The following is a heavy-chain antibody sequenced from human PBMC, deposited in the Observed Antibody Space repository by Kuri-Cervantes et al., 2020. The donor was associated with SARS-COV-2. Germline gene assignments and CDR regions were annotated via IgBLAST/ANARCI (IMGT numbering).Heavy chain of an antibody. J-gene: IGHJ6*03. CDR3: ARGAWVGAGRAAYCSSTSCPRHYYYYYYMDV. CDR2: INPSGGST. Sequence: ASVKVSCKASGYTFTSYYMHWVRQAPGQGLEWMGIINPSGGSTSYAQKFQGRVTMTRDTSTSTVYMELSSLRSEDTAVYYCARGAWVGAGRAAYCSSTSCPRHYYYYYYMDVWGKGTTVTVSS. V-gene: IGHV1-46*01. D-gene: IGHD2-2*01. CDR1: GYTFTSYY.